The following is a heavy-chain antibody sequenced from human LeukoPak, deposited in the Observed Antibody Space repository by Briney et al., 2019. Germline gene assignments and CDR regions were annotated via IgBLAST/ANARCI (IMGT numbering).Heavy chain of an antibody. CDR2: ISYDGSNK. Sequence: GGSLRLSCAASGFTFSSYAMHWVRQAPGKGLEWVAVISYDGSNKYYADSVKGRFTISRDNSKNTLYLQMNSLRAEDTAVYYCARDLAVGCFDYWGQGTLVTVSS. J-gene: IGHJ4*02. V-gene: IGHV3-30-3*01. CDR1: GFTFSSYA. D-gene: IGHD6-19*01. CDR3: ARDLAVGCFDY.